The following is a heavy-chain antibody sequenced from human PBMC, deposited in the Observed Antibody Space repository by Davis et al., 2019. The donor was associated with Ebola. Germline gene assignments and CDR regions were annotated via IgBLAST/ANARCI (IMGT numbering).Heavy chain of an antibody. D-gene: IGHD2-21*02. Sequence: GESLKISCAASGFTFSSYAMSWVRQAPGKGLEWVSGISGSGGSTYYADSVKGRFTISRDNSKNTLYLQMNSLRAEDTALYYCAKEEAYCGGDCYGYFDYWGQGALVTVSS. CDR2: ISGSGGST. J-gene: IGHJ4*02. CDR3: AKEEAYCGGDCYGYFDY. V-gene: IGHV3-23*01. CDR1: GFTFSSYA.